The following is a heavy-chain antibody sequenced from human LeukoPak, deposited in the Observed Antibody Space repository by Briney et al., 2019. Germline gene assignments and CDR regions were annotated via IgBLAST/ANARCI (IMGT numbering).Heavy chain of an antibody. CDR2: IIPMFGTT. V-gene: IGHV1-69*13. Sequence: GASVKVSCKASGYTFTGYYMHWVRQAPGQGLEWMGGIIPMFGTTSYAQKFQGRVTITADESTSTAYMELSSLRSEDTAVYYCAREMGSLEYWGQGTLVIVSS. D-gene: IGHD3-10*01. CDR1: GYTFTGYY. CDR3: AREMGSLEY. J-gene: IGHJ4*02.